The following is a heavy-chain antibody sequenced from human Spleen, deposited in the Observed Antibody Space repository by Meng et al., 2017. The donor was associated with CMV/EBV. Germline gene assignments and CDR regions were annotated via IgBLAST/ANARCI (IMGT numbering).Heavy chain of an antibody. V-gene: IGHV1-8*03. CDR2: MNPNSGNT. Sequence: FTSYEINWVRQATGQGLEWMGWMNPNSGNTGYAQKFKGRVTITRNTSINTAYMELSSLRSEDTAVYYCARGISMIVGDGLYHWFDPWGQGTLVTVSS. CDR1: FTSYE. CDR3: ARGISMIVGDGLYHWFDP. D-gene: IGHD3-22*01. J-gene: IGHJ5*02.